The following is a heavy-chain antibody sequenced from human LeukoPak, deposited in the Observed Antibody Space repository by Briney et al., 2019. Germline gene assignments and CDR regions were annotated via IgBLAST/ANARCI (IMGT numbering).Heavy chain of an antibody. CDR3: ARDQGYGAYGLDY. CDR1: GGTFSSYA. D-gene: IGHD4/OR15-4a*01. J-gene: IGHJ4*02. Sequence: SVKVSCKASGGTFSSYAISWVRQAPGQGLEWMGRISPIFGTANYAQKFQGRVTITTDESTSTAYMELTSLRSEDTAVYYCARDQGYGAYGLDYWGQGTLVTVSS. CDR2: ISPIFGTA. V-gene: IGHV1-69*05.